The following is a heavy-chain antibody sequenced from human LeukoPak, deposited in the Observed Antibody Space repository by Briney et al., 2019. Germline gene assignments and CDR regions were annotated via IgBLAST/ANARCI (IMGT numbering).Heavy chain of an antibody. V-gene: IGHV4-34*01. J-gene: IGHJ4*02. CDR2: INHSEST. Sequence: PSEPVSLICTVYGGSFRGYYWSWIRQPPGKGLEWIGEINHSESTNYNPSLKSPVTISVDMSKNQFSLKLSSVTAADTAVYYCARRLSSWYSCYFDFWGQGTLVTVSS. CDR1: GGSFRGYY. CDR3: ARRLSSWYSCYFDF. D-gene: IGHD6-13*01.